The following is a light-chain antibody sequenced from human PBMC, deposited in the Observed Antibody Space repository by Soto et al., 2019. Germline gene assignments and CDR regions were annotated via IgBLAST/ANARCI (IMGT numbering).Light chain of an antibody. CDR2: DVS. CDR3: SSYTSSSTLVV. Sequence: QSVLTQPASVSGSPGQSITISCTGTSSDVGGYNYVSWYQQHPGKAPKLMIYDVSNRPSGVSNRFSDSKSGNPASLTISGVQAEDEAEYYCSSYTSSSTLVVFRGGTDLTVL. J-gene: IGLJ2*01. V-gene: IGLV2-14*01. CDR1: SSDVGGYNY.